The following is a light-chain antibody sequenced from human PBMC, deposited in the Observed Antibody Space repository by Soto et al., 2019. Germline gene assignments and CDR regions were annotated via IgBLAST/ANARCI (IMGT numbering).Light chain of an antibody. J-gene: IGKJ5*01. CDR1: QSISAN. CDR3: QKFNTAPLT. V-gene: IGKV1-27*01. Sequence: DIQMTQSPSSLSASVGDRATITCRASQSISANLAWYQQKPGKVPKLLIYSASTLQSGVPSRFSGSGSGTDFTLTISSLQPEDVATYYCQKFNTAPLTFGQGTRLEIK. CDR2: SAS.